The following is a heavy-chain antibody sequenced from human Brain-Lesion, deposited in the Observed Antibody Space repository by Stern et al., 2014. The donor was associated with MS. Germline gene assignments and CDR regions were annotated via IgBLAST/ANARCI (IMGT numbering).Heavy chain of an antibody. CDR3: ARHDSVPRPSQLYSARDRGPGYFDY. CDR2: IYYSGFT. CDR1: GGSISSSTYY. V-gene: IGHV4-39*01. Sequence: VQLVESGPGLVKPSETLSLTCTVSGGSISSSTYYWAWIRQPPGKGLEGIGNIYYSGFTYYNPSLKSRVTISVDMSKNQSSLKLSSVTAADTAIYYCARHDSVPRPSQLYSARDRGPGYFDYWGQGTLVTVSS. D-gene: IGHD1-26*01. J-gene: IGHJ4*02.